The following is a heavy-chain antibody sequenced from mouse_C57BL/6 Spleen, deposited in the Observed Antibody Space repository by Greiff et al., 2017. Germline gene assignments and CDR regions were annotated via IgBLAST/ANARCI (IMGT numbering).Heavy chain of an antibody. CDR3: ARDETYDYDGYAMDY. CDR2: INYDGSST. CDR1: GFTFSDYY. D-gene: IGHD2-4*01. Sequence: EVKLVESEGGLVQPGRSMKLSCTASGFTFSDYYMAWVRQVPEKGLEWVANINYDGSSTYYLDSLKSRFIISRDNAKNILYLQMSSLKSEDTATYYCARDETYDYDGYAMDYWGQGTSVTVSS. J-gene: IGHJ4*01. V-gene: IGHV5-16*01.